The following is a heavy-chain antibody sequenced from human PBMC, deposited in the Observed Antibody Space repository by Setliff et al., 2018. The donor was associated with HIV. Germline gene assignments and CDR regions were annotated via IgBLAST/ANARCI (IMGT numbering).Heavy chain of an antibody. Sequence: SETLSLTCIVSGGSINSTSYYWSWIRQPPGKGLEWIGEINHSGSANYNPSLKSRLTISVDTSKNQFSLRLSPVTVADTAIYYCAKGPRGLGLTYYFDYWAQGSQVTVSS. J-gene: IGHJ4*02. CDR3: AKGPRGLGLTYYFDY. CDR2: INHSGSA. D-gene: IGHD7-27*01. CDR1: GGSINSTSYY. V-gene: IGHV4-39*07.